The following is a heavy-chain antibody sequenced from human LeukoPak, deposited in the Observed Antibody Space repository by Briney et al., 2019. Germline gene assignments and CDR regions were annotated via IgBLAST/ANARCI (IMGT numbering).Heavy chain of an antibody. J-gene: IGHJ4*02. D-gene: IGHD3-22*01. Sequence: SETLSLTCAVYGGSFSGYYWSWIRQPPGKGLEWIGEINHSGSTNYNPSLKSRVTISVDTSKNQFSLKLSSVTAADTAVYYCASALPVVVITLDYFDYWGQGTLVAVSS. V-gene: IGHV4-34*01. CDR3: ASALPVVVITLDYFDY. CDR2: INHSGST. CDR1: GGSFSGYY.